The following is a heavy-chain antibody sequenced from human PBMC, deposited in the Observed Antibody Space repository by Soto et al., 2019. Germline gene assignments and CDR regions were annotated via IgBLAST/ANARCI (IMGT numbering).Heavy chain of an antibody. V-gene: IGHV4-61*05. CDR2: IYHSGST. CDR3: ARSEATGLDY. Sequence: PSETLSLTCTVSGGSISSSGYNCCWLRQHPGKGLEWIGDIYHSGSTNYNPSLKSRVTISVDKSKNHFSLKLSSVTAADTAVYYCARSEATGLDYWGQGTLVTVSS. D-gene: IGHD1-26*01. J-gene: IGHJ4*02. CDR1: GGSISSSGYN.